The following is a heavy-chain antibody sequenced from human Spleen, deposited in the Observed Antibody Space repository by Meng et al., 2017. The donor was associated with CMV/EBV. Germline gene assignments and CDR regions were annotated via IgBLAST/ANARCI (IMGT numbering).Heavy chain of an antibody. D-gene: IGHD3-22*01. CDR3: ARVGYYDSSIYFDY. Sequence: ASVKVSCKASGYTFTGYYMHWVRQAPGQGLEWMGWINPNSGGTNYAQKFQGRVTMTRDTSISTAYMELGRLRSDDTAVYYCARVGYYDSSIYFDYWGQGTLVTVSS. V-gene: IGHV1-2*02. CDR1: GYTFTGYY. J-gene: IGHJ4*02. CDR2: INPNSGGT.